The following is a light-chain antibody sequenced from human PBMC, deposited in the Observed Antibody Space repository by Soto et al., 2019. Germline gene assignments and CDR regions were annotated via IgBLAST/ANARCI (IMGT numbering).Light chain of an antibody. J-gene: IGKJ4*01. CDR2: WAS. V-gene: IGKV4-1*01. CDR3: QQYYSSPPVA. Sequence: DIVMTQSPDSLAVSLGERATINCRSSQSLLFTSNNKNYLAWYQQKPGQPPKRLIYWASTREAGVPDRFSGSGSGTDFTLTITSLQAEDMAVYYCQQYYSSPPVAFGGGTRVEI. CDR1: QSLLFTSNNKNY.